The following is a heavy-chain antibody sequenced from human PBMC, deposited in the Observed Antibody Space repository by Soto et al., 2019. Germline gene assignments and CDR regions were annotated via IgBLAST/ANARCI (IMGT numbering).Heavy chain of an antibody. V-gene: IGHV5-51*01. CDR2: INPADSDT. CDR1: GYIFPTYW. J-gene: IGHJ6*02. Sequence: PGESLKISCKGSGYIFPTYWVGWVRQMHGQGLEWMGIINPADSDTRYSPSFQGQVTISADKSISTAYLQWSSLKASDTAIYYCARLSRARGLNSFYAMDVWGQGATVTVSS. CDR3: ARLSRARGLNSFYAMDV. D-gene: IGHD3-10*01.